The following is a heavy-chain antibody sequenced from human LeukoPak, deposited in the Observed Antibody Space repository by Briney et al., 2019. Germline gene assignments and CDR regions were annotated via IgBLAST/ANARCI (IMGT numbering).Heavy chain of an antibody. CDR3: ARHHSSSWYFGA. CDR2: IYTSGGT. CDR1: GDSISSYY. D-gene: IGHD6-13*01. J-gene: IGHJ5*02. V-gene: IGHV4-4*09. Sequence: SETLSLTCTVSGDSISSYYWSWIRQPPGKGLEWIGYIYTSGGTNYIPSLKGRVTISIDTSKNQFSLKLSSVTAADSAVYYCARHHSSSWYFGAWGQGTLVTVSS.